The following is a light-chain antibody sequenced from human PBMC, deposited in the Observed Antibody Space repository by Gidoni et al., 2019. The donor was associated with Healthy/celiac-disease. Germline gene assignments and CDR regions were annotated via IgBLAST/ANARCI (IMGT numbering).Light chain of an antibody. J-gene: IGLJ2*01. CDR1: NIGSKS. V-gene: IGLV3-21*04. Sequence: SYVLTQPPSVSVAPGKTARITCGGNNIGSKSVHWYQQKPGQAPVLVIYYESDRPSGIPERFSGSNSGNTATLTISRVEAGDEADYYCQVWDSSSDHPHVVFGGGTKLTVL. CDR3: QVWDSSSDHPHVV. CDR2: YES.